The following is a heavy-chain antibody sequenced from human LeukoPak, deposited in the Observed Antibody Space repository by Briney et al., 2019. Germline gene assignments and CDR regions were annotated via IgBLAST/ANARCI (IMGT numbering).Heavy chain of an antibody. CDR2: FDPEDGET. V-gene: IGHV1-24*01. Sequence: ASVKVSCKVSGYTLTELPMHWVRQAPGKGLEWMGGFDPEDGETIYAQKFQGRVTMTEDTSTDTAYMELSSLTSDDTAVYYCARIPQRVPHNWFDPWGQGTLVTVSS. CDR1: GYTLTELP. D-gene: IGHD1-1*01. J-gene: IGHJ5*02. CDR3: ARIPQRVPHNWFDP.